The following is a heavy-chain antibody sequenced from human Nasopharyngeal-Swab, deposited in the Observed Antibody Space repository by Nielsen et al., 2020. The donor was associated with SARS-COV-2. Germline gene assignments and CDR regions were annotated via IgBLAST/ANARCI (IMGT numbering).Heavy chain of an antibody. D-gene: IGHD4-17*01. V-gene: IGHV6-1*01. CDR1: GDSVSSSSAA. CDR3: ARARGAYGDYYYYYYTDV. CDR2: TYYRSKWYN. J-gene: IGHJ6*03. Sequence: SCAISGDSVSSSSAAWNWIRQSPSRGLEWLGRTYYRSKWYNDYAVSVKSRITINPDTSKNQFSLHLNSVTPEDTAVYYCARARGAYGDYYYYYYTDVWGKGTTVIVSS.